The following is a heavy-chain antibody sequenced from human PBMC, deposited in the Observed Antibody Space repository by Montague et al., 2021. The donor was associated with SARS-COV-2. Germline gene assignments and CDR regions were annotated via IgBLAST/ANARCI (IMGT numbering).Heavy chain of an antibody. V-gene: IGHV4-59*01. Sequence: SETLSLTCTVSGGSLNNYFRSWIRQPPGKGLEWVGYIYDSGSTKYNPSLQSRVTISVDTSRNQFSLKLHSVTAADTAFYYRARADSSGPGGYWGQGILGSLSS. CDR1: GGSLNNYF. J-gene: IGHJ4*02. CDR2: IYDSGST. D-gene: IGHD3-22*01. CDR3: ARADSSGPGGY.